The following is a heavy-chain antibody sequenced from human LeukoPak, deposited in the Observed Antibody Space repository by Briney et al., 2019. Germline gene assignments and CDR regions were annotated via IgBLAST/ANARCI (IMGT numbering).Heavy chain of an antibody. D-gene: IGHD1-26*01. CDR3: AIGEQPTLFDY. Sequence: ASVKVSCKASGGTFSSYAISWVRQAPGQGLEWMGWISAYNGNTNYAQKLQGRVTMTTDTSTSTAYMELRSLRSDDTAVYYCAIGEQPTLFDYWGQGTLVTVSS. V-gene: IGHV1-18*01. J-gene: IGHJ4*02. CDR1: GGTFSSYA. CDR2: ISAYNGNT.